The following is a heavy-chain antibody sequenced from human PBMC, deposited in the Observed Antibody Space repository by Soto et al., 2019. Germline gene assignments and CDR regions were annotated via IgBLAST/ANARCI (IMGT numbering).Heavy chain of an antibody. V-gene: IGHV1-69*01. J-gene: IGHJ6*02. CDR1: GGTFSSYA. D-gene: IGHD2-2*01. CDR3: ARSQGGSTSLDIYYYYYYGMDV. CDR2: IIPIFGTA. Sequence: QVQLVQSGAEVKKPGSSVKVSCKAPGGTFSSYAISWVRQAPGQGLEWMGGIIPIFGTANYAQKFQGRVTITADESTSTGYMELSSLRSEDTAVYCCARSQGGSTSLDIYYYYYYGMDVWGQGTTVTVSS.